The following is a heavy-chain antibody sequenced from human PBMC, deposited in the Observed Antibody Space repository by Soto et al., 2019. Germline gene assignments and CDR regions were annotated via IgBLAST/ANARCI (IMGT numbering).Heavy chain of an antibody. D-gene: IGHD3-3*01. CDR2: ISSSSSYI. CDR3: ARPPPDYDFWSGYYRGNYYYYYMDV. V-gene: IGHV3-21*01. Sequence: EVQLVESGGGLVKPGGSLRLSCAASGFTFSSYSMNWVRQAPGKGLEWVSSISSSSSYIYYADSVKGRFTISRDNAKNSLYLQMNSLRAEDTAVYYCARPPPDYDFWSGYYRGNYYYYYMDVWGKGTTVTVSS. CDR1: GFTFSSYS. J-gene: IGHJ6*03.